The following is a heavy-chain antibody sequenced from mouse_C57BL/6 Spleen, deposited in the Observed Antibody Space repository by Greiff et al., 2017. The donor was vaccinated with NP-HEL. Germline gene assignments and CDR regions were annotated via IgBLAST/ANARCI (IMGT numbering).Heavy chain of an antibody. D-gene: IGHD2-3*01. CDR1: GYTFTSYW. V-gene: IGHV1-52*01. CDR3: ARGDGYFLYYYAMDY. Sequence: QVQLKQPGAELVRPGSSVKLSCKASGYTFTSYWMHWVKQRPIQGLEWIGNIDPSDSETHYNQKFKDKATLTVDKSSSTAYMQLSSLTSEDSAVYYCARGDGYFLYYYAMDYWGQGTSVTVSS. CDR2: IDPSDSET. J-gene: IGHJ4*01.